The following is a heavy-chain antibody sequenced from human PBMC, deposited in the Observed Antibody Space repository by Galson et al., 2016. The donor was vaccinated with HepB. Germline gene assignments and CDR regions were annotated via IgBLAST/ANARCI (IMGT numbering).Heavy chain of an antibody. CDR2: IGTAGDT. CDR1: GLTFSRCD. D-gene: IGHD2-15*01. CDR3: ARGKFDCSGGTCHYYGMDV. Sequence: SLRLSCAASGLTFSRCDMHWVRQATGKGLEWVSAIGTAGDTYYPGSVRGRFTISRENSKNSLYLQMNSLTAVDTPVYYCARGKFDCSGGTCHYYGMDVWGKGTTVTVSS. J-gene: IGHJ6*04. V-gene: IGHV3-13*01.